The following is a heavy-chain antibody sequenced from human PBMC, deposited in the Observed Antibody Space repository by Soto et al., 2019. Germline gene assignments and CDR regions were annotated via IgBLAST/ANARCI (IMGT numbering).Heavy chain of an antibody. CDR2: INAANGDT. D-gene: IGHD6-13*01. CDR1: VYTFTSYG. CDR3: VRRHVSATGIDWFDH. Sequence: XSVKVSCKASVYTFTSYGIHWVRQAPGQRLGWMGWINAANGDTKYSPKFQGRVTITRDTSASTAYMELSSLRSEDTAVYYCVRRHVSATGIDWFDHWGQGTLVTVSS. V-gene: IGHV1-3*01. J-gene: IGHJ5*02.